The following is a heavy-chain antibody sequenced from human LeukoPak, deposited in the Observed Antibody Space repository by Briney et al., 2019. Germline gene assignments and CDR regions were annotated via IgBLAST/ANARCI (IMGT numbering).Heavy chain of an antibody. D-gene: IGHD3-9*01. J-gene: IGHJ4*02. CDR1: GFTFSSYG. V-gene: IGHV3-33*06. CDR3: AKAGWPEILTGYADY. Sequence: GRSLRLSCAASGFTFSSYGMHWVRQAPGKGLEWVAVIWYDGSNKYYADSVKGRFTISRDNSKNTLYLQMNSLRAEDTAVYYCAKAGWPEILTGYADYWGQGTLVTVSS. CDR2: IWYDGSNK.